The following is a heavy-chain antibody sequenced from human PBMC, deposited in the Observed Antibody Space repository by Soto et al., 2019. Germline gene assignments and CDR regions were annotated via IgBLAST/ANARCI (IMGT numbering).Heavy chain of an antibody. CDR3: ARDRSDFWSGYSHYYGMDV. V-gene: IGHV4-59*01. Sequence: XETLSLTCTVSGCSISSYYWSWIRQPPGKGLEWIGYIYYSGSTNYNPSLKSRVTISVDTSKNQFSLKLSSVTAADTAVYYCARDRSDFWSGYSHYYGMDVWGQGTTVTVSS. D-gene: IGHD3-3*01. CDR2: IYYSGST. J-gene: IGHJ6*02. CDR1: GCSISSYY.